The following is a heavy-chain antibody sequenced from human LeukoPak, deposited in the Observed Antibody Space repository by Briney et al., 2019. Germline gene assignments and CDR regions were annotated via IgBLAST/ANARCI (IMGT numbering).Heavy chain of an antibody. V-gene: IGHV3-53*01. CDR2: IYSGGST. D-gene: IGHD2-8*02. CDR1: GLTVSSKY. J-gene: IGHJ5*02. CDR3: ARVLTGSWDWFDP. Sequence: PGGSLRLSCTASGLTVSSKYMSWVRQAPGQGLEWVSIIYSGGSTYYADSVKGRFTISRDNAKNTLYLQMSSLRAEDTAVYYCARVLTGSWDWFDPWGQGTLVTVSS.